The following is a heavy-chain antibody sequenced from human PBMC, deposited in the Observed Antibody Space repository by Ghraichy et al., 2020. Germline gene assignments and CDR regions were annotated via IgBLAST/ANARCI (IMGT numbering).Heavy chain of an antibody. CDR3: ARDRDPHYYYYMDV. CDR1: GDSVSRSNW. V-gene: IGHV4-4*02. Sequence: SETLSLTCAVSGDSVSRSNWWSWVRQPPGKGLEWIGEIYHAGSTKYNPSLQSRVTISLDKAKNQFSLRLNSVTAADTAVYYCARDRDPHYYYYMDVWGKGTLVTVSS. J-gene: IGHJ6*03. CDR2: IYHAGST.